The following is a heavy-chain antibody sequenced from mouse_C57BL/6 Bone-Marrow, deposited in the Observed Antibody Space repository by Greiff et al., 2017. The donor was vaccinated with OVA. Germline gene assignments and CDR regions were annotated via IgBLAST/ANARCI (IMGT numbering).Heavy chain of an antibody. V-gene: IGHV1-63*01. J-gene: IGHJ2*01. CDR3: AKTDYSNYFYYFDY. CDR1: GYTFTNYW. D-gene: IGHD2-5*01. Sequence: VMLVESGAELVRPGTSVKMSCKASGYTFTNYWIGWAKQRPGHGLEWIGDIYPGGGYTNYNEKFKGKATLTADKSSSTAYMQFSSLTSEDSAIYYCAKTDYSNYFYYFDYWGQGTTLTVSS. CDR2: IYPGGGYT.